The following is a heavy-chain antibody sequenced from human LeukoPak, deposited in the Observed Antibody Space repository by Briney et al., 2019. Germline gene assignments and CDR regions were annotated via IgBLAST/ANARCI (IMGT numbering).Heavy chain of an antibody. CDR1: GYIFTGYW. CDR3: GRLIGGGPNYYGMDV. Sequence: GESLEISCKVSGYIFTGYWLGWGRRLPGKGLEWMVIIYPGDSDTRYSPSFQGQRTISADRSINPALLQWSSLKASDSAMYYCGRLIGGGPNYYGMDVWGQGTTVTVPS. V-gene: IGHV5-51*01. J-gene: IGHJ6*02. CDR2: IYPGDSDT. D-gene: IGHD3-10*01.